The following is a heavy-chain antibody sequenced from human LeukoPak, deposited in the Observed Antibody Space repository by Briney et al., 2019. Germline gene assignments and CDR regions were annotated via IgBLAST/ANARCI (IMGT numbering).Heavy chain of an antibody. CDR2: INPNGRST. CDR1: GFTFTGYY. V-gene: IGHV1-46*01. CDR3: ARGPSGAFDI. J-gene: IGHJ3*02. Sequence: ASVKVSCKTSGFTFTGYYIHWVRQAPGQGLEWMGLINPNGRSTSYPQKFQGRVTMTRDTSTSTVYMELSSLRSEDTAVYYCARGPSGAFDIWGQGTMVTVSS.